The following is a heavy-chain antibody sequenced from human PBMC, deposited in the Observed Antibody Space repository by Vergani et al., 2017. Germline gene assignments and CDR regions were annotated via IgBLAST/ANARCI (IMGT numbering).Heavy chain of an antibody. CDR3: AKHFRGWGIDY. D-gene: IGHD3-16*01. Sequence: QVQLVESGGGVVQRGGSLRLSCATSGFTLSNYDMQWSRQGPGKGLEFVAFIQFDGSNQYYADSVKGRFTLSRDFSKNTLYLQMNSLRTDDTATYYYAKHFRGWGIDYWGQGTQVIVSS. J-gene: IGHJ4*02. CDR1: GFTLSNYD. V-gene: IGHV3-30*02. CDR2: IQFDGSNQ.